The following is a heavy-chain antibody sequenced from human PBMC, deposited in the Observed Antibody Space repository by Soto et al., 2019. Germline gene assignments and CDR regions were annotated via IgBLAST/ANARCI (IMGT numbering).Heavy chain of an antibody. CDR1: GGSITSSTFY. J-gene: IGHJ4*02. V-gene: IGHV4-39*01. D-gene: IGHD2-2*01. CDR3: ARRGTAAKFDY. Sequence: QLQLQESGPGLVKPSETLSLTCTVSGGSITSSTFYWGWIRQPPGKGLEWIGTINYSGSTYSSPSLKSRIIISVDTSKNQFSLRLNSVTAADTAVYYCARRGTAAKFDYWGQGTLVTVSS. CDR2: INYSGST.